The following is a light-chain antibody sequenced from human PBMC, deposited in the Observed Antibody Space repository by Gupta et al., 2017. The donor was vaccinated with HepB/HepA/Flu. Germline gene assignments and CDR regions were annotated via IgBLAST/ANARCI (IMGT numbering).Light chain of an antibody. J-gene: IGLJ2*01. CDR3: YSYAGTQTLV. CDR2: DVT. Sequence: QSALTQPRSVSGSPGQSVTIPCTGTSSDVGGYNYVSWYQQHPGKAPKLILYDVTKWPSGVPDRFSCSKSGNTASLTISGLRAEDEADYYCYSYAGTQTLVFGGGTKLTVL. CDR1: SSDVGGYNY. V-gene: IGLV2-11*01.